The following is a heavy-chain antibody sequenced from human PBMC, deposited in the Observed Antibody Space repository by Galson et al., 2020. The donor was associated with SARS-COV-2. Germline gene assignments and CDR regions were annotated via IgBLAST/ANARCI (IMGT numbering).Heavy chain of an antibody. J-gene: IGHJ3*02. Sequence: PGGSLRLSCAASGFTVNSYALHWVRQAPGKGLEWVAVISNDGTNKYYADSVKGRFTISRDNSRNTLYLQMNSLRPEDTAVYYCAKAVSGWDLLLPLEIWGQGTMVTV. V-gene: IGHV3-30*18. CDR3: AKAVSGWDLLLPLEI. CDR2: ISNDGTNK. CDR1: GFTVNSYA. D-gene: IGHD1-26*01.